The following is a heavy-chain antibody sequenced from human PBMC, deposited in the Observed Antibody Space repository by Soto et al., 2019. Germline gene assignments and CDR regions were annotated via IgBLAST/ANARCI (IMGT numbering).Heavy chain of an antibody. Sequence: GGSLRLSCAASGFTFSSYWMHWVRQAPGKGLVWVSRINSDGSSTSYADSVKGRFTISRDNAKNTLYLQMNSLRAEDTAVYYCERDGRVVVAFIRVYYYYYYMDVWGKATTVTVS. CDR3: ERDGRVVVAFIRVYYYYYYMDV. V-gene: IGHV3-74*01. D-gene: IGHD2-15*01. CDR2: INSDGSST. J-gene: IGHJ6*03. CDR1: GFTFSSYW.